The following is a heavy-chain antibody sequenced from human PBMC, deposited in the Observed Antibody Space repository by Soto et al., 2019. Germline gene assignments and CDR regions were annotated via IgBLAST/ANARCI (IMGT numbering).Heavy chain of an antibody. CDR2: ISYTGSA. J-gene: IGHJ6*02. Sequence: SETLSLTCTVSGGSINYSYWTWIRQPPGKGLEWIGYISYTGSANYNASLKSRLTISVDTSKNQFSLKLSSVTAADTALYYCARVNYGDYYYGMAVWGQGTRVTVSS. CDR1: GGSINYSY. CDR3: ARVNYGDYYYGMAV. D-gene: IGHD4-17*01. V-gene: IGHV4-59*01.